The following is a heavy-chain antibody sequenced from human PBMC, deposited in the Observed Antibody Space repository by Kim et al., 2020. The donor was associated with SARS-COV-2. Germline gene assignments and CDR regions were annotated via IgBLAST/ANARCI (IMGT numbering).Heavy chain of an antibody. CDR1: GFTFSSYA. J-gene: IGHJ2*01. D-gene: IGHD3-22*01. V-gene: IGHV3-23*01. Sequence: GGSLRLSCAASGFTFSSYAMSWVRQAPGKGLEWVSAISGSGGSTYYTDSVKGRFTISRDNSKNTLYLQMNSLRAEDTAVYYCAKDPDYYDSSAPGYFDVWGRGTLVTVSS. CDR2: ISGSGGST. CDR3: AKDPDYYDSSAPGYFDV.